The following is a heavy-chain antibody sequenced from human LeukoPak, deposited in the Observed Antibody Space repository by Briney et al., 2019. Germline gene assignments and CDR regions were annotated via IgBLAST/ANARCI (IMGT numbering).Heavy chain of an antibody. V-gene: IGHV4-61*02. D-gene: IGHD2-15*01. CDR2: VYPSGGT. CDR1: GGSISIGTYC. J-gene: IGHJ4*02. Sequence: SQTLSLTCTVSGGSISIGTYCLSWIRQSAGKGLEWIGLVYPSGGTNYNPSLKSRLTISIDASKNQFSLNLSSVTAADTAVYYCATGGAPDCSVGTSYSLDSWGQGTLVTVSS. CDR3: ATGGAPDCSVGTSYSLDS.